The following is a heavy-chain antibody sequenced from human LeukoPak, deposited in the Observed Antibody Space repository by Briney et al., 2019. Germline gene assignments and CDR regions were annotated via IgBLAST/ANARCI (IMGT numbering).Heavy chain of an antibody. CDR3: ARDYGGSSPFDY. V-gene: IGHV3-48*03. D-gene: IGHD4-23*01. CDR2: ISSSDDTI. J-gene: IGHJ4*02. Sequence: GGSLRLSCAASGFTFSSYEMHWVRQAPGKGLEWVSYISSSDDTIYYADSVKGRFTISRDNAKNSLYLQMNSLRAEDTAVYYCARDYGGSSPFDYWGQGTLVTVSS. CDR1: GFTFSSYE.